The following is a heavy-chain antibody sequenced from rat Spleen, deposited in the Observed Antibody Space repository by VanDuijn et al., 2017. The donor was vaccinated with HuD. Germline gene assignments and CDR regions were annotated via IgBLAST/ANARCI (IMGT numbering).Heavy chain of an antibody. Sequence: EVQLVESGGGLVQPGRSLKLSCVASGFTFNNYWMTWIRQAPGMGLEWVASISNARGITYYADPVKGRFTISRDIANSTLYLQMDSLRSEDTATYYCATYTNYYFEHWGQGVMVTVSS. V-gene: IGHV5-31*01. D-gene: IGHD1-10*01. CDR1: GFTFNNYW. CDR3: ATYTNYYFEH. J-gene: IGHJ2*01. CDR2: ISNARGIT.